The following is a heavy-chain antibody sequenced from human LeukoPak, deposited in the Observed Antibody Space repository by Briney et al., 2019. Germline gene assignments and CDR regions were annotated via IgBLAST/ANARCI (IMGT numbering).Heavy chain of an antibody. CDR3: ARLRGPRYGDLFDY. CDR2: INPRSGET. D-gene: IGHD2-21*02. J-gene: IGHJ4*02. CDR1: GYTFSAYY. V-gene: IGHV1-2*02. Sequence: AAVTVSCMPSGYTFSAYYIHWVRQGPGEGCEWMGGINPRSGETKYAQKFLGSVTITRNTSYTTASMELRSLRSDDTAVYFCARLRGPRYGDLFDYWGQGPLVTVSS.